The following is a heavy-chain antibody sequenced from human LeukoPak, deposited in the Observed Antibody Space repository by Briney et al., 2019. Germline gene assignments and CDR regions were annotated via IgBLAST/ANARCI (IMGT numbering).Heavy chain of an antibody. J-gene: IGHJ4*02. CDR2: IYPGDSDT. D-gene: IGHD3-3*01. CDR1: GYSFTSYW. Sequence: GESLKISCRGSGYSFTSYWIGWVRQMPGKGPEWMGIIYPGDSDTRYSRSFQGQVTTSADKSISTAYLQWSSLKASDTAMYYCARGLDRSGYDYWGQGTLVTVSS. V-gene: IGHV5-51*01. CDR3: ARGLDRSGYDY.